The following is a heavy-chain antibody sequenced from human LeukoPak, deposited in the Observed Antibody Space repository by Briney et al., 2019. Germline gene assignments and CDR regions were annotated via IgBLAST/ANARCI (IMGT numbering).Heavy chain of an antibody. D-gene: IGHD3/OR15-3a*01. J-gene: IGHJ4*02. CDR3: GGGPNGRRVDL. V-gene: IGHV4-38-2*02. CDR1: GDSMRTDYF. Sequence: PSEPLSLTCSVSGDSMRTDYFWAWIRQPPGKALEWIGNFYYGRTTFNNPSLRSRVAISVDEAKKQFSLKVTSVTAADTAVYYCGGGPNGRRVDLWGQGILVTVSS. CDR2: FYYGRTT.